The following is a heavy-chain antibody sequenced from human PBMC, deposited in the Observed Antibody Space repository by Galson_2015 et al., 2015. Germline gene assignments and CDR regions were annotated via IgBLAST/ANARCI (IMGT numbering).Heavy chain of an antibody. CDR1: GFTFSDYY. D-gene: IGHD5/OR15-5a*01. Sequence: SLRLSCAASGFTFSDYYMSWIRQAPGKGLEWVSYISSSGSTIYYADSVKGRFTISRDNAKNSLYLQMNSLRAEDTAVYYCARAVSYYYYGMDVWGQGTTVTVSS. V-gene: IGHV3-11*01. CDR2: ISSSGSTI. CDR3: ARAVSYYYYGMDV. J-gene: IGHJ6*02.